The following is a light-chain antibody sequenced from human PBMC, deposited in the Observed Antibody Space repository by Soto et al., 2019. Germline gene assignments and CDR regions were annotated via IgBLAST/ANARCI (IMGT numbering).Light chain of an antibody. CDR3: QSYDSSLSGGV. CDR1: SSNIGAGYD. V-gene: IGLV1-40*01. J-gene: IGLJ3*02. CDR2: GNS. Sequence: QSVLTQPPSVSGAPGQRVTISCTESSSNIGAGYDVHWYQQLPGTAPKLLIYGNSNRPSGVPDRFSGSKSGTSASLAITGRQAEEEADYYCQSYDSSLSGGVFGGGTKLTVL.